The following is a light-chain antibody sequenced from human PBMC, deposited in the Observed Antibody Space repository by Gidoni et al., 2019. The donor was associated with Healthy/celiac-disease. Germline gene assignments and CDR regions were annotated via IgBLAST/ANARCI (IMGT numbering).Light chain of an antibody. CDR2: EVS. Sequence: QSALTQPASVSGSPGQSLTISCTGTSSDVGGYNYVSWYQQHPGKAPKLMIYEVSNRPSGVSNRFSGSKSGNTASLTISGLQAEDEADYYCSSYTSSSTLDRVFGTGTKVTVL. V-gene: IGLV2-14*01. CDR3: SSYTSSSTLDRV. CDR1: SSDVGGYNY. J-gene: IGLJ1*01.